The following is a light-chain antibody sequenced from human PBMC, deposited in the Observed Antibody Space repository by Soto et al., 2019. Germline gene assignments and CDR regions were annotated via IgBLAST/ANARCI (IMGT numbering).Light chain of an antibody. CDR2: ESS. CDR3: QQYSTYTGE. Sequence: DIPMTQSPFTLSASVGDRVTITCRASQSISSWLAWYQQKPGKAPKLLIYESSSLESGVPSRFSGSGSGTEFTLTISSMQPEDFATDYCQQYSTYTGEFGPGTKVELK. CDR1: QSISSW. J-gene: IGKJ1*01. V-gene: IGKV1-5*03.